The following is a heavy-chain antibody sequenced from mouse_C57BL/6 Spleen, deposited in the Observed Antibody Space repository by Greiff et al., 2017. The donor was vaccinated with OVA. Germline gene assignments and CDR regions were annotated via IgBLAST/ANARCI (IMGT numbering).Heavy chain of an antibody. CDR2: INPNYGTT. CDR1: GYSFTDYN. D-gene: IGHD1-1*01. J-gene: IGHJ4*01. V-gene: IGHV1-39*01. Sequence: LEESGPELVKPGASVKISCKASGYSFTDYNMNWVKQSNGKSLEWIGVINPNYGTTSYNQKFKGKATLTVDQSSSTAYMQLNSLTSEDSAVYYCAREGITTVVGVGYYAMDYWGQGTSVTVSS. CDR3: AREGITTVVGVGYYAMDY.